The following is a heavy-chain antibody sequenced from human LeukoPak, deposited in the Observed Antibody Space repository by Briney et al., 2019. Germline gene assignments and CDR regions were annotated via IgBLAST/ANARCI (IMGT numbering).Heavy chain of an antibody. V-gene: IGHV4-34*01. D-gene: IGHD3-16*02. CDR1: GGSFSGYY. CDR3: ARVGPSYVWGSYRYFYYMDV. Sequence: SETLSLTCAVYGGSFSGYYWSWIRQPPGKGLEWIGEINHSGSTNYNPSLKSRVTISVDTSKNQFSLKLSSVTAADTAVYYCARVGPSYVWGSYRYFYYMDVWGKGTTVTVSS. J-gene: IGHJ6*03. CDR2: INHSGST.